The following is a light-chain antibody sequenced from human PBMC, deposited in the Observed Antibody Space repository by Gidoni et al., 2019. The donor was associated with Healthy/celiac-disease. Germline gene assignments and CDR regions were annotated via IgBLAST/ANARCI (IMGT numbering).Light chain of an antibody. J-gene: IGKJ4*01. CDR2: LGS. CDR3: MQALQTPRLT. Sequence: DIVMTQATLSLPVTTGEPASISCRSSQSLLHSNGYTYLDWYLQKPGQSPQLLIYLGSNRASGVPDRFSCSGSGTDFTLTISRVEAEDVGVYYCMQALQTPRLTFXGXTKVEIK. V-gene: IGKV2-28*01. CDR1: QSLLHSNGYTY.